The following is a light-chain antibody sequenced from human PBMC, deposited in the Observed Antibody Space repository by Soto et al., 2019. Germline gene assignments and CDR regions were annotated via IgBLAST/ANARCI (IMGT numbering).Light chain of an antibody. Sequence: DRVTITCRASQSISSYLNWYQQKPGKAPKLLIYAASSLQSGVPSRFSGSGSGTDFTLTISSLQPEDFATYYCQQSYSTPFTFGPGTKVDIK. J-gene: IGKJ3*01. CDR3: QQSYSTPFT. V-gene: IGKV1-39*01. CDR2: AAS. CDR1: QSISSY.